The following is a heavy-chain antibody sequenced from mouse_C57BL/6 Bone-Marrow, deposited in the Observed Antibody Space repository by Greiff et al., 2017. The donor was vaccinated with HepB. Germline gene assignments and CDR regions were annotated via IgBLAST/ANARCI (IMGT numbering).Heavy chain of an antibody. D-gene: IGHD1-1*01. J-gene: IGHJ1*03. CDR2: IDPEDGET. CDR1: GFNIKDYY. CDR3: ARVGCPTRYFDV. Sequence: EVKLMESGAELVKPGASVKLSCTASGFNIKDYYMHWVKQRTEQGLEWIGRIDPEDGETKYAPKFQGKATIPADTSSNTADLQLSSLTSEDTAVYYCARVGCPTRYFDVWGTGTTVTVSS. V-gene: IGHV14-2*01.